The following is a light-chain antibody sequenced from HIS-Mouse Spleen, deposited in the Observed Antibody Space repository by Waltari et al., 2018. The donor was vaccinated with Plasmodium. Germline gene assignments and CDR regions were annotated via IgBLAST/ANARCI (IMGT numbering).Light chain of an antibody. Sequence: QSALTQPASVSGSPGQSITISCPGTSTDVGTYNLASWYQQHPGKATKLMIYEGSKRPSGVSNRFSGSKSGNTASLTISGLQAEDEADYYCCSYAGSSTYVFGTGTKVTVL. CDR2: EGS. CDR1: STDVGTYNL. CDR3: CSYAGSSTYV. J-gene: IGLJ1*01. V-gene: IGLV2-23*01.